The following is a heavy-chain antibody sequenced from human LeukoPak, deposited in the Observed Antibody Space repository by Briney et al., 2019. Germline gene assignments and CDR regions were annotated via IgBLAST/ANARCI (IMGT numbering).Heavy chain of an antibody. CDR1: GYTFTGYY. J-gene: IGHJ4*02. D-gene: IGHD1-26*01. V-gene: IGHV1-2*02. CDR3: ARDPGVGATIVSRRDDY. Sequence: GASVKVSCKASGYTFTGYYMHWVRQAPGQGLEWMGWINPNSGGTNYAQKFQGRVTMTRDTSISTAYMELSRLRSDDTAVYYCARDPGVGATIVSRRDDYWGQGTLVTVSS. CDR2: INPNSGGT.